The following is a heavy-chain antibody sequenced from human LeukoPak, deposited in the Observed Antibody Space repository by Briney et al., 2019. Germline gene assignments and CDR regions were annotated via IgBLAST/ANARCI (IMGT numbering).Heavy chain of an antibody. V-gene: IGHV4-34*01. D-gene: IGHD3-10*01. CDR3: ATVSAFFYDSGSYYTFDY. J-gene: IGHJ4*02. CDR1: GGSFSGYY. CDR2: INHSGST. Sequence: PSETLSLTCAVYGGSFSGYYWSWIRQPPGKGLEWIGEINHSGSTNYNPSLKSRVTISVDKSKNQFSLKLSSVTAADTAVYYCATVSAFFYDSGSYYTFDYWGQGTPVTVSS.